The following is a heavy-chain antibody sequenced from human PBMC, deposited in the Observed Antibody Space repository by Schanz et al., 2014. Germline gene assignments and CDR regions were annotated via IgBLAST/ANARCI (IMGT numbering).Heavy chain of an antibody. D-gene: IGHD5-12*01. J-gene: IGHJ4*02. Sequence: EVQLVQSGGGLVQPGGSLRLSCAASGFTFSSHWMHWVRQDPGKGLVWVARINSVGSNTDYADSVTGRFTISRDNAKNTLYLQMITLRAEDTAVYYCARKVVATIGGYYDNWGQGTLVIVSS. CDR1: GFTFSSHW. CDR2: INSVGSNT. V-gene: IGHV3-74*01. CDR3: ARKVVATIGGYYDN.